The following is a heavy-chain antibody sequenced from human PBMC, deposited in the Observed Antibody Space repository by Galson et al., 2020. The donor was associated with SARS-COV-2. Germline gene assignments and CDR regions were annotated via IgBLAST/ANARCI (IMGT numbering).Heavy chain of an antibody. CDR3: ARIRYDILTGYYYGMDV. D-gene: IGHD3-9*01. J-gene: IGHJ6*02. CDR1: GFSLSTSGMC. V-gene: IGHV2-70*01. Sequence: SGPTLVKPTQTLTLTCTFSGFSLSTSGMCVSWIRQPPGKALEWLALIDWDDDNYYSTSLKTRLTISKDTSKNQVVLTMTNMDPVDTATYYCARIRYDILTGYYYGMDVWGQGTTVTVSS. CDR2: IDWDDDN.